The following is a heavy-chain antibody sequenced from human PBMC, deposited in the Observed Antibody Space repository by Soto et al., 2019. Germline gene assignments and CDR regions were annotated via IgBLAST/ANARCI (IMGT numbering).Heavy chain of an antibody. J-gene: IGHJ6*02. CDR1: GYTFTSYG. D-gene: IGHD4-4*01. Sequence: ASVKVSCKASGYTFTSYGISWVRQAPGQGLEWMGWISAYNGNTNYAQKLQGRVTMTTDTSTSTAYMELRSPRSDDTAVYYCARERGATVTTYYYYGMDVWGQGTTVTVSS. CDR2: ISAYNGNT. V-gene: IGHV1-18*01. CDR3: ARERGATVTTYYYYGMDV.